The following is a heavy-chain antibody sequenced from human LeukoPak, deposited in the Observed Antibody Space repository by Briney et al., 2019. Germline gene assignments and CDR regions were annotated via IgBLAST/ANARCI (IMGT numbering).Heavy chain of an antibody. J-gene: IGHJ4*02. CDR3: ATPIPYGVGATKAPGLDY. V-gene: IGHV4-59*01. Sequence: SETLSLTCTVSGGSISSYYWSWIRQPPGKGLEWIGYIYYSGSTSYNPSLKSRVTISVDTSKNQFSLKLSSVTAADTAVYYCATPIPYGVGATKAPGLDYWGQGTLVTVSS. CDR2: IYYSGST. CDR1: GGSISSYY. D-gene: IGHD1-26*01.